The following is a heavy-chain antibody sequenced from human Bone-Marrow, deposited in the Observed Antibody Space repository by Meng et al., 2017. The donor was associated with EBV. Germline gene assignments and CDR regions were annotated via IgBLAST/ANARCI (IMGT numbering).Heavy chain of an antibody. V-gene: IGHV3-73*01. Sequence: EVQLVESGGGLVKPGGSLRLSCAASGFTFSSCSMNWVRQAPGKGLEWVGRIRSKANSYATAYAASVKGRFTISRDNTKNTLYLHMTSLRVEDTAVYFCSRDLVGSDDVWGQGTMVTVS. J-gene: IGHJ4*02. D-gene: IGHD5-24*01. CDR1: GFTFSSCS. CDR3: SRDLVGSDDV. CDR2: IRSKANSYAT.